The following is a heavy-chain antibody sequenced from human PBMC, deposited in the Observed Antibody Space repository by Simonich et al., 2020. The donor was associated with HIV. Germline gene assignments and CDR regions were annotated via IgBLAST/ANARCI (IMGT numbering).Heavy chain of an antibody. J-gene: IGHJ4*02. CDR2: INHSGIT. Sequence: QVQLQQWGAGLLKPSETLSLTCAVYGGSFSGYYWSWIRQPPGKGLEGIGEINHSGITNYKSSLNRRATISVDKSKNQFSLKLSSVTAADTAIYYCARRDRELILYFDYWGQGNLVTVSS. D-gene: IGHD3-3*01. CDR1: GGSFSGYY. V-gene: IGHV4-34*01. CDR3: ARRDRELILYFDY.